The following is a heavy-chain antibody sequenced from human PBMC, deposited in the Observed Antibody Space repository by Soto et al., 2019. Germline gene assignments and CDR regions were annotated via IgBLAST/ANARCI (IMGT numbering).Heavy chain of an antibody. V-gene: IGHV1-8*01. J-gene: IGHJ3*02. Sequence: ASVKVSCKASGYTFTSYDINWVRQATGQGLEWMGWMNPNSGNTGYAQKFQGRVTMTRNTSISTAYMELSSLRSEDTAVYYCARVPSSGWYSGNAFDIWGQGTMVTVSS. CDR3: ARVPSSGWYSGNAFDI. CDR2: MNPNSGNT. CDR1: GYTFTSYD. D-gene: IGHD6-19*01.